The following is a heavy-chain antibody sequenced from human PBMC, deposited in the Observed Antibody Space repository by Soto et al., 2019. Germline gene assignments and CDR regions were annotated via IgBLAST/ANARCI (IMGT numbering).Heavy chain of an antibody. CDR3: ARGVGSGSYYNQYNWFAP. CDR1: GYTFTNYG. CDR2: ISAYNGNT. J-gene: IGHJ5*02. V-gene: IGHV1-18*01. Sequence: QVQLVQSGAEVKKPGASVKVSCKASGYTFTNYGISWVRQAPGQGLEWMGWISAYNGNTKYAQKLQGRVTMTTDTSTSTAYMELRSRRSDDTAVYYCARGVGSGSYYNQYNWFAPWGQGTLVTVSS. D-gene: IGHD3-10*01.